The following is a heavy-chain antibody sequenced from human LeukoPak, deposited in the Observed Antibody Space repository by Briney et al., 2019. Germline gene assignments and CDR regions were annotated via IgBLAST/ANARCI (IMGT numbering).Heavy chain of an antibody. D-gene: IGHD6-19*01. Sequence: PGGSLRLSCAASGFTFNTKAMSWVRQAPGKGLEWVSTISVFGGNTDYADSVKGRFTISRDNSKNTLYLQMNSLRAEDTAVYYCARGTGSGWFYFDNWGQGTLVTISS. CDR2: ISVFGGNT. CDR3: ARGTGSGWFYFDN. CDR1: GFTFNTKA. V-gene: IGHV3-23*01. J-gene: IGHJ4*02.